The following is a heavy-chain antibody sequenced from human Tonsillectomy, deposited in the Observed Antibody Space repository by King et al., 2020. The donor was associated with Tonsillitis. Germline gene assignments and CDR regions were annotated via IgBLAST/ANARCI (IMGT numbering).Heavy chain of an antibody. CDR2: INPSGGST. V-gene: IGHV1-46*03. Sequence: VQLVESGAEVKKPGASVKVSCKASGYTFTSYYMHWVRQAPGQGLEWMGIINPSGGSTSYAQKFQGRVTMTMDTSTSTVYMELRSLRSGDTDVSYYARGGRSAARHTRRVGYWGQGTLVTVCS. D-gene: IGHD6-6*01. J-gene: IGHJ4*02. CDR3: ARGGRSAARHTRRVGY. CDR1: GYTFTSYY.